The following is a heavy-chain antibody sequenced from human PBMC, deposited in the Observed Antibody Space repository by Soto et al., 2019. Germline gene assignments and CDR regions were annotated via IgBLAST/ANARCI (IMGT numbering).Heavy chain of an antibody. V-gene: IGHV1-8*01. D-gene: IGHD3-10*01. J-gene: IGHJ4*02. CDR3: ARAFRRMVRGVIITGFDY. CDR2: MNPNSGNT. Sequence: QVPLVQSGAEVKKPGASVKVSCKASGYTFTSYDINWVRQATGQGLEWMGWMNPNSGNTGYAQKFQGRVTMTRNTSISTAYMELSSLRSEDTAVYYCARAFRRMVRGVIITGFDYWGQGTLVTVSS. CDR1: GYTFTSYD.